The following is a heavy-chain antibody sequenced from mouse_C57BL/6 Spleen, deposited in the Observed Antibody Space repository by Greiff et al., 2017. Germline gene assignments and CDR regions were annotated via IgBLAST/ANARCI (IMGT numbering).Heavy chain of an antibody. CDR1: GYTFTSYG. V-gene: IGHV1-81*01. CDR2: IYPRSGNT. Sequence: QVHVKQSGAELARPGASVKLSCKASGYTFTSYGISWVKQRTGQGLEWIGEIYPRSGNTYYNEKFKGKATLTADKSSSTAYMELRSLTSEDSAVYFCARRNYGSSYGYFDVWGTGTTVTVSS. J-gene: IGHJ1*03. D-gene: IGHD1-1*01. CDR3: ARRNYGSSYGYFDV.